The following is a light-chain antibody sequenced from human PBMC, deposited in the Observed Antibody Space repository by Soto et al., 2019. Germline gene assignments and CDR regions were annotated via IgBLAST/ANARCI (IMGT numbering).Light chain of an antibody. V-gene: IGKV3-20*01. J-gene: IGKJ1*01. Sequence: EIVLTQSPGTLSLSPGEGATLSCRASQSVSSSLAWYQQKRGQAPRLLIHGASSRATGIPDRFSGSGSGTDFTLTISRLEPEDLAVYYCQQYGGSPRTFGQGTKVEVK. CDR2: GAS. CDR1: QSVSSS. CDR3: QQYGGSPRT.